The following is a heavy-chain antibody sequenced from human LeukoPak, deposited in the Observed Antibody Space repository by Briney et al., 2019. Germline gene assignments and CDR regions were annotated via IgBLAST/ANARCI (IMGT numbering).Heavy chain of an antibody. CDR3: VRGRYSSGWYRDKNWFDP. CDR1: GVSISRGGYA. V-gene: IGHV4-30-4*07. J-gene: IGHJ5*02. D-gene: IGHD6-19*01. CDR2: IYHSGTT. Sequence: SETLSLTCAVSGVSISRGGYAWNWIRQPPGKGLEWIAYIYHSGTTYYNPSLKSRATISVDTSKNQFSLKLSSVAAADTAVYYCVRGRYSSGWYRDKNWFDPWGQGTPVTVSS.